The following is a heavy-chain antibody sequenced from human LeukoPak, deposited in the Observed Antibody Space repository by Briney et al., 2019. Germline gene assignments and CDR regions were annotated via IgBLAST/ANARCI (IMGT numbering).Heavy chain of an antibody. V-gene: IGHV3-74*01. Sequence: GGSLRLSCAASGFTFSSYWMHWVRQAPGKGLVWVSRINSDGSSTSYADSVKGRFTTSRDNAKNTLYLQMNSLRAEDTAVYYCARIVVTRSGWFDPWGQGTLVTVSS. CDR2: INSDGSST. CDR3: ARIVVTRSGWFDP. CDR1: GFTFSSYW. J-gene: IGHJ5*02. D-gene: IGHD3-22*01.